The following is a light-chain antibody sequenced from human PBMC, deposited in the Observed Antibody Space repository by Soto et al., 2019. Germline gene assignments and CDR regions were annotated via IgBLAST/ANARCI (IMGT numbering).Light chain of an antibody. CDR1: SSNIGSNY. J-gene: IGLJ1*01. CDR2: RNN. Sequence: HSVLTHTPSASSTHGQRVTISCSGSSSNIGSNYVYWYQQHPGTAPKLLIYRNNHRPSGVPDRFSGSKSGTSASLAISGLRSDDEADYYCAAWDDSLSGRVFGTGTKVTVL. V-gene: IGLV1-47*01. CDR3: AAWDDSLSGRV.